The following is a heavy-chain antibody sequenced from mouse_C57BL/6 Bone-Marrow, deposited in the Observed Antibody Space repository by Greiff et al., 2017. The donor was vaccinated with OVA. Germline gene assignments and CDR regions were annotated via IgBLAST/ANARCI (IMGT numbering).Heavy chain of an antibody. CDR3: ARYKYYAMDY. V-gene: IGHV5-17*01. CDR2: ISSGSSTI. D-gene: IGHD1-3*01. CDR1: GFTFSDYG. J-gene: IGHJ4*01. Sequence: EVKLVESGGGLVKPGGSLKLSCAASGFTFSDYGMHWVRQAPEKGLEWVAYISSGSSTIYYADTVKGRFTISRDNAKHTLFLQMTSLRSEDTAMYYCARYKYYAMDYWGQGTSVTVSS.